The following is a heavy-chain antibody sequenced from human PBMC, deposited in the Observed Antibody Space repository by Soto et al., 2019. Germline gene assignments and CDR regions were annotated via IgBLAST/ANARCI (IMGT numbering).Heavy chain of an antibody. CDR1: GFTFSSHW. V-gene: IGHV3-7*01. J-gene: IGHJ4*02. D-gene: IGHD1-1*01. CDR3: ARGDNPEY. CDR2: INEDGSEK. Sequence: EVQLVESGGGLVQPGGSLRLSCAASGFTFSSHWMTWVRQAPGKGLEWVANINEDGSEKYYMDSVKGRFTISRDNAKNSLYLQMNRLRAEDTAVFYCARGDNPEYWGQGTLVTVSS.